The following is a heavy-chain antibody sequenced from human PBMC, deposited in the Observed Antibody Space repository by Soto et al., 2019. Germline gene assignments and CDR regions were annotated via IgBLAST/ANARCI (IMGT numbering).Heavy chain of an antibody. CDR2: IIPLFGTA. Sequence: QVQLVQSGAEVKKPGSSVKVSCKASGGTFTTYAISWVRQTPGQGLEWMGGIIPLFGTANYAQKLQGRVTITADESRXXAYMELSSLSSEDTAVYYCARGDIGSDTAMVPIDYWGQGTLVTVSS. J-gene: IGHJ4*02. CDR3: ARGDIGSDTAMVPIDY. CDR1: GGTFTTYA. V-gene: IGHV1-69*12. D-gene: IGHD5-18*01.